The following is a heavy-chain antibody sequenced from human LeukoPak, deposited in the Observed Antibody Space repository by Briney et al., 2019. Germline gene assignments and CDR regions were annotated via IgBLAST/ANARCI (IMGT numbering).Heavy chain of an antibody. V-gene: IGHV3-74*01. J-gene: IGHJ4*02. Sequence: GGSLRLSCAASGFTFSTYWTHWVRQAPGKGLVWVSRINPDGSSTSYADSVKGRFTISRDNAKNTLYLQMNSLRAEDTGVFYCARGRYCTSASCYLDYWAQGPLLPVSS. CDR1: GFTFSTYW. CDR2: INPDGSST. D-gene: IGHD2-2*01. CDR3: ARGRYCTSASCYLDY.